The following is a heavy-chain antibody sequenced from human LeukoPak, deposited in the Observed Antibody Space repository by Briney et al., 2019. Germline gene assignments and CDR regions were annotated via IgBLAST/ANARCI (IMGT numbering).Heavy chain of an antibody. J-gene: IGHJ4*02. D-gene: IGHD5-24*01. V-gene: IGHV4-4*07. CDR3: ASSRDARGGKEVDY. CDR1: DGSITNYY. CDR2: IYTSGST. Sequence: PSETLSLTCTVSDGSITNYYWGWIRQPAGKGLEWIGRIYTSGSTDYNPSLRSRLTMSVDTSKNQFSLKLSSVTAADTAVYYCASSRDARGGKEVDYWGQGTLVTVSS.